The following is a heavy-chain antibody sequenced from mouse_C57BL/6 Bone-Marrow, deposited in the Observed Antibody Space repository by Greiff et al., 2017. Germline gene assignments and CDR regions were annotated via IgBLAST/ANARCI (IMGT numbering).Heavy chain of an antibody. CDR1: GFTFSSYA. CDR2: ISDGGSYT. Sequence: EVHLVESGGGLVKPGGSLKLSCAASGFTFSSYAMSWVRQTPEKRLEWVATISDGGSYTYYPDTVKGRFPISRDNAKNNLDLQMSHLKSEDTAMDYCDRPPSYYYAMDDWGQGTAVTVSS. J-gene: IGHJ4*01. V-gene: IGHV5-4*01. CDR3: DRPPSYYYAMDD.